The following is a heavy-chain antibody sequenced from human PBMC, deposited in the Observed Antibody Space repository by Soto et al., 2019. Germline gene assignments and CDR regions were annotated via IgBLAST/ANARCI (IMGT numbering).Heavy chain of an antibody. Sequence: GGSLRLCCAASGFTFSSYAMTWVRQAPGKGLEWVSIISGSGGTTYYADSVKGRFTISRDNSKNTLYLQMNSLGADDTAVYYCAKEDNYYDSSGYYLEYFHHWGQGTLVTVSS. CDR2: ISGSGGTT. D-gene: IGHD3-22*01. CDR3: AKEDNYYDSSGYYLEYFHH. CDR1: GFTFSSYA. V-gene: IGHV3-23*01. J-gene: IGHJ1*01.